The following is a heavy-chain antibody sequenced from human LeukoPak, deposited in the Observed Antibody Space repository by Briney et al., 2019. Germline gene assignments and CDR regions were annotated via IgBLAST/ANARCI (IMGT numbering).Heavy chain of an antibody. CDR1: GFTFNTHA. V-gene: IGHV3-30*18. CDR3: AKVMGAYYGSGSD. J-gene: IGHJ4*02. Sequence: GGSLRLSCAASGFTFNTHAMYWVRQAPGKGPEWMAVLSYDGSNRYYADSVKGRFTISRDNPKNTLYLQMNNLRVDGTAVYYCAKVMGAYYGSGSDWGQGTLVTVSS. D-gene: IGHD3-10*01. CDR2: LSYDGSNR.